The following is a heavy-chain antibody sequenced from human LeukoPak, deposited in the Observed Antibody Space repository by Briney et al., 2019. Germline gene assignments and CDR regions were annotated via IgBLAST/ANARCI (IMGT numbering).Heavy chain of an antibody. CDR2: ISWNSGGI. D-gene: IGHD3-3*01. Sequence: GGSLRLSCAASGFTFDDYAMHWVRQAPGKGLEWVSSISWNSGGIGYADSVKGRFTISRDNAKNSLYLQMNSLRAEDTALYYCARDRFYDFWSGYYGNWFDPWGQGTLVTVSS. CDR1: GFTFDDYA. CDR3: ARDRFYDFWSGYYGNWFDP. V-gene: IGHV3-9*01. J-gene: IGHJ5*02.